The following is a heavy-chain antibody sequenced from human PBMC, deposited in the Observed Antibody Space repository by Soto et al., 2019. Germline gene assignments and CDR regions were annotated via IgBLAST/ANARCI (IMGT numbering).Heavy chain of an antibody. V-gene: IGHV4-39*07. CDR2: IFRSGTT. CDR3: VRDDFGPGIDY. Sequence: PSETLSLTCTVSGGSISSGGYYWSWIRQPPGKGLEWIGEIFRSGTTNYNPSLKSRITISIDKSKNQFSLKLTSVTADDTAVYYCVRDDFGPGIDYWGLGTLVTVSS. J-gene: IGHJ4*02. D-gene: IGHD3-16*01. CDR1: GGSISSGGYY.